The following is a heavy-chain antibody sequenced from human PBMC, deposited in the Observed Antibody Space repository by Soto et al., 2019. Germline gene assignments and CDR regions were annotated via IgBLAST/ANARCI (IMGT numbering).Heavy chain of an antibody. V-gene: IGHV1-46*01. CDR3: ARGGRRSPGMDV. CDR2: INPSGGST. CDR1: GYTFTNYY. J-gene: IGHJ6*02. Sequence: ASVTVSCKASGYTFTNYYVHWVRQAPGQGPEWMGVINPSGGSTRDAQKFQGRVTMTRDTSTSTVHMELSSLRSEDTAVYYCARGGRRSPGMDVWGQGTTVTAP.